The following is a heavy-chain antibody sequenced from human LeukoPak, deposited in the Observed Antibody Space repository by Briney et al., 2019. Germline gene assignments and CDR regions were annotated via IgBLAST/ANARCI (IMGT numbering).Heavy chain of an antibody. CDR2: ISGSGGST. CDR1: GFTFSSYA. D-gene: IGHD5-18*01. Sequence: PGGSLRLSCAASGFTFSSYAMSWVRQAPGKGLEWVSAISGSGGSTYYADSVKGRFTISRDNSKNTLYLQMNSLRAEDTAVYYCAKNKRWIQLWLLTYWGQGTLVTVSS. V-gene: IGHV3-23*01. CDR3: AKNKRWIQLWLLTY. J-gene: IGHJ4*02.